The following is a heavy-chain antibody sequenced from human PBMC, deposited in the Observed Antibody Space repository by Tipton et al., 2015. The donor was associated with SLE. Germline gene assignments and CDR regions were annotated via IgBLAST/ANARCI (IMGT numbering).Heavy chain of an antibody. CDR2: IYSSGST. J-gene: IGHJ2*01. CDR1: GGSISSYY. D-gene: IGHD1-26*01. CDR3: ARVGYSGSRDL. Sequence: TLSLTCTVSGGSISSYYWSWIRQPPGKGLEWIGYIYSSGSTNYNPSLKSRVTISVDTSKNQFSLKLNSVTAADTAVYYCARVGYSGSRDLWGRGTLVTVSS. V-gene: IGHV4-59*01.